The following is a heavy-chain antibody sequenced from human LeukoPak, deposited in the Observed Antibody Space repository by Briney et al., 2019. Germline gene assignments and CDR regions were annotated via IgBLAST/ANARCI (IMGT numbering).Heavy chain of an antibody. J-gene: IGHJ4*02. Sequence: GGSLSLSCAVSGFTFSDHYMDWVRQAPGKGLEWVGRSRNRAKSYTTDYAASVKGRFTISRDDPKSTLYLQMNSLETEDTAVYYCSRDATGDHWGQGTLVSVSS. CDR2: SRNRAKSYTT. V-gene: IGHV3-72*01. CDR3: SRDATGDH. CDR1: GFTFSDHY.